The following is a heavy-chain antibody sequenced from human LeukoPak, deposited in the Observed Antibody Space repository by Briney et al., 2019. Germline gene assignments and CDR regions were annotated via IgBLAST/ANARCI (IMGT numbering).Heavy chain of an antibody. D-gene: IGHD4-11*01. J-gene: IGHJ4*02. V-gene: IGHV4-59*01. Sequence: SETLSLTCTVSGGSISSYYWTWIRQPPGKGLEWIGHIYYSGSTNYNPSLKSRVTISVDTSKNQFSLKLNSVTAADTAVYYCARVSSNYDVHFDYWGQGTLVTVSS. CDR1: GGSISSYY. CDR2: IYYSGST. CDR3: ARVSSNYDVHFDY.